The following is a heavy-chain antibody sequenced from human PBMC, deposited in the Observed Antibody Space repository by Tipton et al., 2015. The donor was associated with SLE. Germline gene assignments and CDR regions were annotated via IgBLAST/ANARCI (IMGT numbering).Heavy chain of an antibody. V-gene: IGHV3-20*04. J-gene: IGHJ3*01. D-gene: IGHD1-14*01. CDR2: INWNDGRT. Sequence: SLRLSCAASGFTFADYGMTWVRQAPGKGLEWVYGINWNDGRTGYADSVKGRFTISRDNAKESVYLQMNSLRAEDTAVYYCATIYRIMADAFNVWGRGTMFTVSS. CDR1: GFTFADYG. CDR3: ATIYRIMADAFNV.